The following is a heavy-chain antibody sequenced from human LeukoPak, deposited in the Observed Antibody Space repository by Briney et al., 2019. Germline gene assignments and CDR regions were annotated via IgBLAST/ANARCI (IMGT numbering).Heavy chain of an antibody. Sequence: GGSLRLPCIASGFSFSGHWMHWARQLPGKGLVWVSRISPTGSTTSYADSVKGRFTVSRDNAKNTLYLQVNNLRAEDTAVYYCARGPNSNWSGLDFWGQGTLLTVSS. CDR2: ISPTGSTT. V-gene: IGHV3-74*01. D-gene: IGHD6-6*01. J-gene: IGHJ4*02. CDR1: GFSFSGHW. CDR3: ARGPNSNWSGLDF.